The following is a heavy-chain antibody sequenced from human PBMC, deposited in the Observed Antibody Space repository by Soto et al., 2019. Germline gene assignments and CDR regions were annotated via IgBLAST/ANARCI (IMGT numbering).Heavy chain of an antibody. D-gene: IGHD3-22*01. CDR1: GFTFEDYA. J-gene: IGHJ5*02. CDR3: AKGRGALAVVSNWFDP. Sequence: EVQLVESGGGLVQPGRSLRLSCAAFGFTFEDYAMHWIRQTPGKGLEWVAGINWNSGSIGYADSVKGRFTITRDNANISLYLQMDSLRTEDTALYFCAKGRGALAVVSNWFDPWGQGTLVTVSS. CDR2: INWNSGSI. V-gene: IGHV3-9*01.